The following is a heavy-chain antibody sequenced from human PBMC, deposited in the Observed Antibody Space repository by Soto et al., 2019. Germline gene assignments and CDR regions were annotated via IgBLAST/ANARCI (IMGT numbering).Heavy chain of an antibody. D-gene: IGHD5-18*01. Sequence: ASVKVSCKASGYTFTSYAMHWVRQAPGQRLEWMGWINAGNGNTKYSQKFQGRVTITRDTSASTAYMELSSLRSEDTAVYYCARDRLVDTAMVPGHFGYWGQGTLVTLSS. J-gene: IGHJ4*02. V-gene: IGHV1-3*01. CDR2: INAGNGNT. CDR1: GYTFTSYA. CDR3: ARDRLVDTAMVPGHFGY.